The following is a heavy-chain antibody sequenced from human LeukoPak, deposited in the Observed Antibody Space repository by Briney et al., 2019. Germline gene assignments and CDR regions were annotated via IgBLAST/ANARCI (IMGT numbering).Heavy chain of an antibody. CDR3: ARLSSGQNNWFDP. V-gene: IGHV4-59*01. CDR1: GGSISSYY. CDR2: IYYSGST. Sequence: SETLSLTCTVSGGSISSYYWCWIRRPPGKTLEWVGYIYYSGSTNYNPSLKSRVTMSVDTSKNQFSLKLSSVTAADTAVYYCARLSSGQNNWFDPWGQGTLVTVSS. D-gene: IGHD2/OR15-2a*01. J-gene: IGHJ5*02.